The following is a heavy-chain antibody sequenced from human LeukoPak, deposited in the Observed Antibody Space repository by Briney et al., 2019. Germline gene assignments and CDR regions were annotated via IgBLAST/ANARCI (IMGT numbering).Heavy chain of an antibody. D-gene: IGHD4-17*01. CDR3: VRNDGDNAFDI. CDR2: ISSNSNNM. Sequence: GRSLRLSCAASGSTFSTYSMNWVRQAPGKGLDWVSYISSNSNNMYYTESVKGRFTTSRDNAKNSLYMQMNNLRAEDTAVYYCVRNDGDNAFDIWGQGTKVTVSS. J-gene: IGHJ3*02. CDR1: GSTFSTYS. V-gene: IGHV3-48*01.